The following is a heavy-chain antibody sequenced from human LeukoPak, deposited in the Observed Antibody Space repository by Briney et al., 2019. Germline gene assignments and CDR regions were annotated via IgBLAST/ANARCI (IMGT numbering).Heavy chain of an antibody. Sequence: SETLSLTCTVSGDSISSYYWSWIRQPPGKGLEWIGTIYYSGSTYHNTSLKSRITMSVDTSRNQFSLKLSSVDAADTAVYYCAKAGVRYFDSSGLYAFDFWGQGTTVTVSS. D-gene: IGHD3-22*01. J-gene: IGHJ3*01. CDR3: AKAGVRYFDSSGLYAFDF. CDR2: IYYSGST. CDR1: GDSISSYY. V-gene: IGHV4-59*04.